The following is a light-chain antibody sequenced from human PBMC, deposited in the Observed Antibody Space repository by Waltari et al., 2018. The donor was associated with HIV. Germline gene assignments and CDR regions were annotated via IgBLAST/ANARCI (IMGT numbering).Light chain of an antibody. CDR3: GTWDSSLSAVV. V-gene: IGLV1-51*01. J-gene: IGLJ2*01. CDR1: SSNIGNNY. Sequence: QSVLTQPPSVSAAPGQKVTISCSGSSSNIGNNYVSWYQQLPGTAPKLLIYDNNKRPYGSPDRFSGSKSGTSATLGITGLQTGDEADYDCGTWDSSLSAVVFGGGTKLTVL. CDR2: DNN.